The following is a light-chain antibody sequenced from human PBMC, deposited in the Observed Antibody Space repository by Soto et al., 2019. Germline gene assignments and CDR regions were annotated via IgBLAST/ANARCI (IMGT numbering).Light chain of an antibody. CDR2: GAF. J-gene: IGKJ1*01. Sequence: IQMTQSPSSLSASVGDRVTITCRASQGIRSNLAWYQQKPGKAPKLLISGAFTLQSGIPSRFSGSGSGTDFPLTISLLPSEDLATYCQQHVNCLPWTFGQGTKVDIK. CDR1: QGIRSN. V-gene: IGKV1-9*01. CDR3: QHVNCLPWT.